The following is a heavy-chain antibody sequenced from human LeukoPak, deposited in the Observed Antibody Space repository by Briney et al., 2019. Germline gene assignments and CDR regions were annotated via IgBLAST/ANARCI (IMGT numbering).Heavy chain of an antibody. D-gene: IGHD1-1*01. Sequence: GGSLRLSCAASGITFSRYWVHWVRQAPGKGLVWVSRINSDGSSTSYADSVKGRFTISRDNAKNTLYLQMNSLRAEDTAVYYCARGVNWNDVKCWGQGTLVTVSS. CDR1: GITFSRYW. CDR3: ARGVNWNDVKC. J-gene: IGHJ4*02. CDR2: INSDGSST. V-gene: IGHV3-74*01.